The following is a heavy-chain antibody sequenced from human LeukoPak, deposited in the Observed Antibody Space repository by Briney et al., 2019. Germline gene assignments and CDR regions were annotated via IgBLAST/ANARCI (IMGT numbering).Heavy chain of an antibody. CDR2: IIPMSGTP. CDR3: AREVGGAFDL. J-gene: IGHJ3*01. D-gene: IGHD3-16*01. V-gene: IGHV1-69*13. Sequence: SVKVSCKASGGTFSSWAVSWVRQAPGQGLEWMGGIIPMSGTPDYAQKFRGRVTITADECTGTAYMELSSLRSEDTAVYYCAREVGGAFDLWGHGTMVTVSS. CDR1: GGTFSSWA.